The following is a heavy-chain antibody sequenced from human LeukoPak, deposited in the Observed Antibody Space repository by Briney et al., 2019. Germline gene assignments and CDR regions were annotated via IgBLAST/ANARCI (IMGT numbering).Heavy chain of an antibody. D-gene: IGHD1-26*01. Sequence: GGSLRLSCAASGFTFSSYGMHWVRQAPGKGLEWVAVISYDGSNKYYADSVKGRFTISRDNSKNTLYLQMNSLRAEDTAVYYCARASVGATPWFDPWGQGTLVTVSS. V-gene: IGHV3-30*03. CDR3: ARASVGATPWFDP. J-gene: IGHJ5*02. CDR2: ISYDGSNK. CDR1: GFTFSSYG.